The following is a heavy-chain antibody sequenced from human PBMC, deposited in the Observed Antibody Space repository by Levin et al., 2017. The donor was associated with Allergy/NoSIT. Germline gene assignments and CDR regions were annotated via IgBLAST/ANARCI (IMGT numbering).Heavy chain of an antibody. Sequence: KVSCKRSGYSFSSYWIGWVRQMPGKGLEWMGIIYPGDSDTRYSPSFPGQVTISVDKTISTAYLQWSSLKASDTAMYYCARVGAVAGTSADYWGQGTLVTVSS. CDR1: GYSFSSYW. CDR2: IYPGDSDT. J-gene: IGHJ4*02. V-gene: IGHV5-51*01. CDR3: ARVGAVAGTSADY. D-gene: IGHD6-19*01.